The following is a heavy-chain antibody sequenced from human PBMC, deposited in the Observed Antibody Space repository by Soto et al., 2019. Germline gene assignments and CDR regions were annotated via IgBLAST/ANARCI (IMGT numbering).Heavy chain of an antibody. CDR3: ARLGRYGYFDY. V-gene: IGHV3-30-3*01. J-gene: IGHJ4*02. CDR1: GFTFSSYA. CDR2: ISYDGSNK. D-gene: IGHD3-16*01. Sequence: GGSLRLSCAASGFTFSSYAMHWVRQAPGKGLEWVAVISYDGSNKYYADSVKGRFTISRDNSKNTLYLQMNSLRAEDTAVYYCARLGRYGYFDYWGQGTLVTVSS.